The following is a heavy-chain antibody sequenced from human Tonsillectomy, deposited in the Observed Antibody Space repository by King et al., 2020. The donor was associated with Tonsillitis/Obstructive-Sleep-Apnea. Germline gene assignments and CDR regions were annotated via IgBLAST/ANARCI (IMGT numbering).Heavy chain of an antibody. J-gene: IGHJ4*02. CDR3: ARDHDYGGYVFDY. Sequence: QLVQSGAEVKKPGSSVKVSCKASGGTFSSYAFSWVRQAPGQGLEWMGGIIPILGIANYAQKFQGRVTITADKSTSTAYMELSSLRSEDTAVYYCARDHDYGGYVFDYWGQGTLVTVSS. D-gene: IGHD4-17*01. V-gene: IGHV1-69*10. CDR1: GGTFSSYA. CDR2: IIPILGIA.